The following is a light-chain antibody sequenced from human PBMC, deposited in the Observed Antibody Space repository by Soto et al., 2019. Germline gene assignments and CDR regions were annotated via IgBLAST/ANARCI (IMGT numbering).Light chain of an antibody. J-gene: IGLJ1*01. Sequence: QSVLTQPASVSGSPGQSITISCTGTSSDVGGYNYVSWYQQYPGKAPKLMIYEVSNRPSGVSNRFSGSKSGNTASRTISGLQAEDEADYYCSSYTSSSTYVFGTGTKLTVL. CDR3: SSYTSSSTYV. V-gene: IGLV2-14*01. CDR1: SSDVGGYNY. CDR2: EVS.